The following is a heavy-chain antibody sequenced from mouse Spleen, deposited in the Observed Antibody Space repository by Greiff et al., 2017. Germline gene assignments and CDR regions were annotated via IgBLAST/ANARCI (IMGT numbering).Heavy chain of an antibody. CDR1: GYTFTSYW. J-gene: IGHJ4*01. CDR2: IYPGDGDT. Sequence: LQESGAELARPGASVKLSCKASGYTFTSYWMQWVKQRPGQGLEWIGAIYPGDGDTRYTQKFKGKATLTADKSSSTAYMQLSSLASEDSAVYYCARGGNYAMDYWGQGTSVTVSS. CDR3: ARGGNYAMDY. D-gene: IGHD2-14*01. V-gene: IGHV1-87*01.